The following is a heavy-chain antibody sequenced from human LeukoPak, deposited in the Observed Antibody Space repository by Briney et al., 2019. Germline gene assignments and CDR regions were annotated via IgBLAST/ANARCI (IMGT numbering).Heavy chain of an antibody. CDR3: ARHVRSGYNLLDY. CDR1: GGSISNYY. CDR2: IYFSGGS. Sequence: SETLSLTCTVSGGSISNYYWSWIRQPPGKGLEWIGYIYFSGGSNQNPSLRSRVTMSVDTSKNQFSLKLSSVTAADTAVYYCARHVRSGYNLLDYWGQGTLVTVSS. V-gene: IGHV4-59*08. D-gene: IGHD5-24*01. J-gene: IGHJ4*02.